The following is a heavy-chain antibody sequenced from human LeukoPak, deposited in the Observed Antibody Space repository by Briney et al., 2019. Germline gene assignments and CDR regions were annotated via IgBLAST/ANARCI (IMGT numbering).Heavy chain of an antibody. CDR2: IDPNSGGT. CDR1: GYTFTDYY. J-gene: IGHJ4*02. Sequence: WASVKVSCKASGYTFTDYYMHWVRQAPGQGLEWMGRIDPNSGGTYYAQKFQGRVTMTKDTSITTAYMELSRLRSDDTAIYYCARGRDGYNPHDFWGQGTLVTVSS. D-gene: IGHD5-24*01. CDR3: ARGRDGYNPHDF. V-gene: IGHV1-2*06.